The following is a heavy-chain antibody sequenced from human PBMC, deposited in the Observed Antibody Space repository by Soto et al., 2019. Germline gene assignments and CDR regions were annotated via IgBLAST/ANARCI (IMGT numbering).Heavy chain of an antibody. CDR2: IYPGDSDT. D-gene: IGHD6-25*01. CDR1: GYSFSSYW. CDR3: ARPSGLIAAATSRWYFDL. Sequence: GESLKISWKGSGYSFSSYWIGWVRQMPGKGLEWMGIIYPGDSDTRYSPSFQGQVTISVDKSINTAYLQWSSLKASDTAIYYCARPSGLIAAATSRWYFDLWGRGTLVTVSS. V-gene: IGHV5-51*01. J-gene: IGHJ2*01.